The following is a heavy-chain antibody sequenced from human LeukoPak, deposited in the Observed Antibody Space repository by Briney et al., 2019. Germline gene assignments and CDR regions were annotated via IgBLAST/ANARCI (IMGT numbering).Heavy chain of an antibody. Sequence: PGGSLRLSCAASGFTFSSYAMSWVRQAPGKGQEWVSAISGSGGSTYYADSVKGRFTISRDNSKNTLDLQMNSLRAEDTAIYYCAKTVAVITFRFDSWGQGSLVTVSS. V-gene: IGHV3-23*01. CDR2: ISGSGGST. CDR3: AKTVAVITFRFDS. J-gene: IGHJ4*02. D-gene: IGHD4-23*01. CDR1: GFTFSSYA.